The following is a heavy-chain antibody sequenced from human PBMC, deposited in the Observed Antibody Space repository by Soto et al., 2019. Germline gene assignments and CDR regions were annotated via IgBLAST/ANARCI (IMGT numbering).Heavy chain of an antibody. CDR2: IKQDGSEK. V-gene: IGHV3-7*01. J-gene: IGHJ6*03. CDR3: ARDTAMVIAVPYYMDV. Sequence: GGSLRLSCAASGFTFSSYWMSWVRLAPGKGLEWVANIKQDGSEKYYVDSVKGRFTISRDNAKNSLYLQMNSLRAEDTAVYYCARDTAMVIAVPYYMDVWGKGTTVTVSS. D-gene: IGHD5-18*01. CDR1: GFTFSSYW.